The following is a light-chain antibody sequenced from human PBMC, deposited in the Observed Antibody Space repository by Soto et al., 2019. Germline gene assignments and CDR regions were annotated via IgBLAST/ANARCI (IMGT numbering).Light chain of an antibody. V-gene: IGLV2-14*03. J-gene: IGLJ1*01. CDR1: SSGVGGFNS. CDR3: SSYTSTMTNV. Sequence: QSALTQPASVSGSPGQSITISCTGTSSGVGGFNSVSWYQLRPGTAPKLILYDVVDRPSGVSYRFSGSKSGNPASLTISGLQAADEADYFCSSYTSTMTNVFGSGTKVTVL. CDR2: DVV.